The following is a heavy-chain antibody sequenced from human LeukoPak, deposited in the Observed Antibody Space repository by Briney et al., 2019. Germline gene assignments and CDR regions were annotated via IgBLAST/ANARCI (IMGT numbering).Heavy chain of an antibody. CDR3: AIDLSVTTRDDAFDI. V-gene: IGHV4-59*01. J-gene: IGHJ3*02. D-gene: IGHD5-18*01. CDR1: GGSISSYY. Sequence: SETLSLTCTVSGGSISSYYWTWIRQPPGKGLEWIGYIYYSGSTNYNPSLKSRVTISVDTSKNQFSLKLSSVTAADTAVYYCAIDLSVTTRDDAFDIWGQGTMVTVSS. CDR2: IYYSGST.